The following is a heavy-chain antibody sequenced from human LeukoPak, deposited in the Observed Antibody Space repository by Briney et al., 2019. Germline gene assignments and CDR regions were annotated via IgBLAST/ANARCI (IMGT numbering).Heavy chain of an antibody. CDR2: IIPIFGTA. CDR1: GGTFSSYA. D-gene: IGHD5-18*01. V-gene: IGHV1-69*06. CDR3: ARRRGYSYGPLGY. Sequence: GASVKVSCKASGGTFSSYAISWVRQAPGQGLEWMGGIIPIFGTANYAQKFQGRVTITADKSTSTAYMELNSLRAEDTAVYYCARRRGYSYGPLGYWGQGTLVTVSS. J-gene: IGHJ4*02.